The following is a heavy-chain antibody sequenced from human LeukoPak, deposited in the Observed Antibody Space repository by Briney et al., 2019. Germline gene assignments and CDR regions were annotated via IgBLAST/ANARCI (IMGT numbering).Heavy chain of an antibody. Sequence: PSETLSLTCTVSGGSISISSSYWGWIRQPPGKGLEWVGSVHYSGNTFYNPSLKSRVTISVDKSKNQFSLKLSSVTAADTAVYYCARDRYYYDSSGYYLFDYWGQGTLVTVSS. CDR1: GGSISISSSY. CDR2: VHYSGNT. CDR3: ARDRYYYDSSGYYLFDY. D-gene: IGHD3-22*01. V-gene: IGHV4-39*07. J-gene: IGHJ4*02.